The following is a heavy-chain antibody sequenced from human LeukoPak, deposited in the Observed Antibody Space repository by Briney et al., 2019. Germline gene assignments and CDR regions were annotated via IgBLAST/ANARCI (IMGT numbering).Heavy chain of an antibody. CDR2: IKEDGSDK. CDR3: VRDGIRDIPGIITIRYDF. CDR1: EFTFSVYW. Sequence: GGSLRLFCSASEFTFSVYWMTWVRQAPGKGLEWVATIKEDGSDKYYVDSVRGRFTISRDNAENSVYLQMDRLTAEDTALYFCVRDGIRDIPGIITIRYDFWGQGTLVIVSA. J-gene: IGHJ4*02. D-gene: IGHD3-10*01. V-gene: IGHV3-7*05.